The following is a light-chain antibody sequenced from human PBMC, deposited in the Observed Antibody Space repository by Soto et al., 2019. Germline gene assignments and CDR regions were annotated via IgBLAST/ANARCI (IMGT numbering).Light chain of an antibody. CDR2: VAS. Sequence: EIVMTQSPSTLSLSPGERATLSCRASQSVSSDLAWYQQKPGQAPRLLIYVASTRATGIPARFSGSGSGTEFTLTFSSLQSEDFAVYYCQQYYNWPWTFGQGTKVDIK. CDR3: QQYYNWPWT. CDR1: QSVSSD. J-gene: IGKJ1*01. V-gene: IGKV3-15*01.